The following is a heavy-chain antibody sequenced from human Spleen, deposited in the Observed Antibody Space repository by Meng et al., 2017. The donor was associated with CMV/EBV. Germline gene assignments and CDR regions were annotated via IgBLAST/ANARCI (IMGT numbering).Heavy chain of an antibody. V-gene: IGHV1-69*05. Sequence: SVKVSCKASGGTFSSYAISWVRQAPGQGLEWMGGIIPIFGTANYAQKFQGRVTITTDESTSTAYMELSSLRSEDTAVYYCARSTTHYDFWSGPPPNYYYYGMDVWGQGTTVTV. D-gene: IGHD3-3*01. CDR1: GGTFSSYA. J-gene: IGHJ6*02. CDR3: ARSTTHYDFWSGPPPNYYYYGMDV. CDR2: IIPIFGTA.